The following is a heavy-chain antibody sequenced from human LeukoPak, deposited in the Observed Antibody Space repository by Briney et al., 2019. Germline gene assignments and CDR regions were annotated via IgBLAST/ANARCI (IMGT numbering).Heavy chain of an antibody. CDR3: ARYSGYFGWFDP. J-gene: IGHJ5*02. CDR2: IYYSGST. CDR1: GGSISSYY. D-gene: IGHD5-12*01. Sequence: SETLSLTCTVSGGSISSYYWSWIRQPPGKGLEWIGYIYYSGSTNYNPSLKSRVTISVDTSKNQFSLKLSSVTAADTAAYYCARYSGYFGWFDPWGQGTLVTVSS. V-gene: IGHV4-59*01.